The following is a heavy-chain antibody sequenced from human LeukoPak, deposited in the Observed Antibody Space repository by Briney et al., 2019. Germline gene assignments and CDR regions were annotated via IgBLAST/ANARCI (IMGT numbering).Heavy chain of an antibody. CDR1: GGSISSYY. Sequence: SETLSLTCTVSGGSISSYYWSWIRQPAGKGLEWIGRIYTSGSINYNPSLKSRVTISVDTSKNQFSLKPSSVTAADTAVYYCARDRLSVDYGSGSLIYGYFDYWGQGTLVTVSS. CDR3: ARDRLSVDYGSGSLIYGYFDY. V-gene: IGHV4-4*07. CDR2: IYTSGSI. J-gene: IGHJ4*02. D-gene: IGHD3-10*01.